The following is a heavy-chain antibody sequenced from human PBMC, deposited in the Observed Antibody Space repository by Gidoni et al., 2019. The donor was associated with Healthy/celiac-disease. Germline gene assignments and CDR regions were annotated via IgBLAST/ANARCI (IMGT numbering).Heavy chain of an antibody. J-gene: IGHJ5*02. CDR3: AREFLDYSNYYWFDP. Sequence: QVQLVQSGAEVKKPGASVKVSCKASGYTFTRYGISWVRQAPGQGLEWMGWISAYNGNTNYAQKLQGRVTMTTDTSTSTAYMELRSLRSDDTAVYYCAREFLDYSNYYWFDPWGQGTLVTVSS. CDR1: GYTFTRYG. D-gene: IGHD4-4*01. V-gene: IGHV1-18*01. CDR2: ISAYNGNT.